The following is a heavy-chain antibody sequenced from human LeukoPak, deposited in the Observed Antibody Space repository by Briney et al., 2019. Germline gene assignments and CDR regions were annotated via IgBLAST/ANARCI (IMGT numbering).Heavy chain of an antibody. J-gene: IGHJ5*01. D-gene: IGHD3-9*01. CDR2: IRYDGSNK. Sequence: GGSLRLSCAASGFTFSSYGMHWVRQAPGKGLEWVAFIRYDGSNKYYADSVKGRFTISRDNSENTLYLQMNSLRAEDTAVYYCAKKRFFDWFEAGGFDSWGQGTLVTVSS. CDR1: GFTFSSYG. V-gene: IGHV3-30*02. CDR3: AKKRFFDWFEAGGFDS.